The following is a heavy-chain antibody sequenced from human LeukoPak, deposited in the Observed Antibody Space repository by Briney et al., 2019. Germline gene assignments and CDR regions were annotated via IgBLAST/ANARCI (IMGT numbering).Heavy chain of an antibody. CDR1: GFTVSSNY. D-gene: IGHD3-22*01. CDR3: ARVDSSGYYSCFDC. V-gene: IGHV3-53*04. CDR2: IYSGGST. Sequence: GGSLRLSCAASGFTVSSNYMSWVRQAPGKGLEWVSVIYSGGSTYYADSVKGRFTISRHNSKNTLYLQMNSLRAEDTAVYYCARVDSSGYYSCFDCWGQGTLVAVSS. J-gene: IGHJ4*02.